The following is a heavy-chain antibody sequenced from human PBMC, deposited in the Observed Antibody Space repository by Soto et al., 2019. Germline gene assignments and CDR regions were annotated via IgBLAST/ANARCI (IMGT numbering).Heavy chain of an antibody. V-gene: IGHV4-30-4*01. Sequence: SETLSLTCTVSGGSISSGDYYWSWIRQPPGKGLEWIGYIYYSGSTYYDPSLKSRVTISVDTSKNQFSLKLSSVTAADTAVYYCARVGACGGDCYSFDYWGQGTLVTVSS. D-gene: IGHD2-21*02. J-gene: IGHJ4*02. CDR2: IYYSGST. CDR1: GGSISSGDYY. CDR3: ARVGACGGDCYSFDY.